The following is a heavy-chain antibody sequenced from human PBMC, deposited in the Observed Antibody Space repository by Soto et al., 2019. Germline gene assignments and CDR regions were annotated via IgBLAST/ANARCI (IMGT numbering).Heavy chain of an antibody. V-gene: IGHV3-74*01. CDR1: GFTFSNYW. CDR3: ATAGSYRFDH. J-gene: IGHJ4*02. Sequence: PVGSLRLSCATSGFTFSNYWIHWVRQAPGEGLVWVSRINPDATTINYADSVKGRFTVSRDNAKNTLYLQMNSLRAEDTAVYYCATAGSYRFDHWGQGTLVTVSS. CDR2: INPDATTI. D-gene: IGHD3-10*01.